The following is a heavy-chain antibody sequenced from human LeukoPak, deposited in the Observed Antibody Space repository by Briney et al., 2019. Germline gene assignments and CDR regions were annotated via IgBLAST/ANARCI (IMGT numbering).Heavy chain of an antibody. V-gene: IGHV4-59*08. CDR2: IYYSGST. CDR1: GGSISGYY. Sequence: SETLSLTCTVSGGSISGYYWSWIRQLPGKGLEWIGYIYYSGSTNYNPSLKGRVTISIDTSKNQFSLKLSSVTAADTAVYYCARRDDWFDPWGQGTLVTVSS. J-gene: IGHJ5*02. CDR3: ARRDDWFDP.